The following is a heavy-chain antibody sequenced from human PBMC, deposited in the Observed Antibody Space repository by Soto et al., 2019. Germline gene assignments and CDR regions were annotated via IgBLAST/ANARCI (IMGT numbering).Heavy chain of an antibody. CDR2: INSDGSDT. D-gene: IGHD1-26*01. CDR1: GFTFSSNW. V-gene: IGHV3-74*01. J-gene: IGHJ4*02. Sequence: EVQLVESGGGLVQPGGSLRLSCAASGFTFSSNWMNWVRQGPGKGLVWVSRINSDGSDTSYADSVKGRFTISRDNAKNTLYLQMISLRAEDTAVYYCARLDSTKWAFDYWGQGTLVTVSS. CDR3: ARLDSTKWAFDY.